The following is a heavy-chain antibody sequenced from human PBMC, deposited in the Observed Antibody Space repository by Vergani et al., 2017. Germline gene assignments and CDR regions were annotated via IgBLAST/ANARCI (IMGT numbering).Heavy chain of an antibody. J-gene: IGHJ3*02. Sequence: QVQLVQSGAEVKKPGSSVKVSCKASGGTFSSYAISWVRQAPGQALECFGRIIPIFGTANYAQKFQGRVTITADESTSTAYMELSSLRSEDTAVYYCARANYYYDSSGLSVVAFDIWGQGTMVTVSS. CDR1: GGTFSSYA. CDR3: ARANYYYDSSGLSVVAFDI. CDR2: IIPIFGTA. D-gene: IGHD3-22*01. V-gene: IGHV1-69*01.